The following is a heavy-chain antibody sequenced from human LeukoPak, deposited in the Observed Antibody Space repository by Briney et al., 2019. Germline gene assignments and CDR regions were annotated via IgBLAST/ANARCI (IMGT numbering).Heavy chain of an antibody. J-gene: IGHJ4*02. V-gene: IGHV1-8*01. D-gene: IGHD1-26*01. Sequence: GASVKVSCKASGYTFTSYDINWVRQATGQGLEWMGWMNPNSGNTGYAQKFQGRVTMTRDTSISTAYTELSSLRSEDTAGYYCARGRFRWELEIRDFDYWGQGTLVTVSS. CDR1: GYTFTSYD. CDR2: MNPNSGNT. CDR3: ARGRFRWELEIRDFDY.